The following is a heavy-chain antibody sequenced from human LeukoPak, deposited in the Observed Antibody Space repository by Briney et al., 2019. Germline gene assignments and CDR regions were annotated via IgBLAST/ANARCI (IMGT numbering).Heavy chain of an antibody. Sequence: SVKVSCKASGGTFSSYAISWVRQAPGQGLEWMGGIIPIFGTANYAQKFQGRVTITADKSTSTAYMELSSLRSDDTAVYYCGVVVTTYFDYWGQGTLVTVSS. CDR1: GGTFSSYA. D-gene: IGHD2-21*02. CDR2: IIPIFGTA. V-gene: IGHV1-69*06. J-gene: IGHJ4*02. CDR3: GVVVTTYFDY.